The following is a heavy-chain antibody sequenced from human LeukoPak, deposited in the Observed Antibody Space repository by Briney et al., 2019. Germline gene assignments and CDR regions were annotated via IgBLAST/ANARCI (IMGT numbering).Heavy chain of an antibody. Sequence: ASVKVSCKASGYTFTSYGISWVRQAPGQGLEWMGIINPSGGSTSYAQKFQGRVTMTRDTSTSTVYMELSSLRSEDTAVYYCARGDSRLGELSLSRSAVDYWGQGTLVTVSS. V-gene: IGHV1-46*01. J-gene: IGHJ4*02. CDR1: GYTFTSYG. D-gene: IGHD3-16*02. CDR3: ARGDSRLGELSLSRSAVDY. CDR2: INPSGGST.